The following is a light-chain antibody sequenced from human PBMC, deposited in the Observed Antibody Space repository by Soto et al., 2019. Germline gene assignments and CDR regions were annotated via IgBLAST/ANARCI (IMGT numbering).Light chain of an antibody. CDR1: QSVSSSN. Sequence: IVLTQSPDTLSLSPGERATLSCRASQSVSSSNLAWYQHKPGQAPRLLIYDASSRATGIPDRFSGSGSGTDFTLTISRLEPEDFALYYCQQYGRSPRTFGQGTKVEIK. J-gene: IGKJ1*01. V-gene: IGKV3-20*01. CDR3: QQYGRSPRT. CDR2: DAS.